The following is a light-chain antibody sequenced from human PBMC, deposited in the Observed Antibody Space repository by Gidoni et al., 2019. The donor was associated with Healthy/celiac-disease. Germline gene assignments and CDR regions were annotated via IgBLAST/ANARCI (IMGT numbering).Light chain of an antibody. Sequence: EMVLPQSPGTLSLSPGERATLSCRASQSVSSSYLAWYQQKPGQAPRLLIYGASSRATGIPDRFSGSGSGTDFTLTISRLEPEDFAVYYCQQYGSSPLTFGGXTKVEIK. CDR1: QSVSSSY. V-gene: IGKV3-20*01. CDR3: QQYGSSPLT. J-gene: IGKJ4*01. CDR2: GAS.